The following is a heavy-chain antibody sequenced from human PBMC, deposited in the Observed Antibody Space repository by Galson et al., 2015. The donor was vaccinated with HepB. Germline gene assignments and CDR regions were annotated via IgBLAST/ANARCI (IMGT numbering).Heavy chain of an antibody. CDR3: ARKYGSGSYYKYFQH. V-gene: IGHV3-21*01. D-gene: IGHD3-10*01. Sequence: SLRLSCAASGFTFSSYSMNWVRQAPGKGLEWVSSISSSSSYIYYADSVKGRFTISRDNAKNSLYLQMNSLRAEDTAVYYCARKYGSGSYYKYFQHWGQGTLVTVSS. CDR2: ISSSSSYI. CDR1: GFTFSSYS. J-gene: IGHJ1*01.